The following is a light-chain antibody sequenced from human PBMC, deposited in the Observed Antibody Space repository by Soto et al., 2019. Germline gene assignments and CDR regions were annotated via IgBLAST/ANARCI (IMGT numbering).Light chain of an antibody. CDR1: QSVSATY. CDR3: QQYGSSPRA. Sequence: EVVLTHSPGTLSLSPGERATLSFSASQSVSATYIAWYQQKSGQAPRLLLYGASSRATGIPDRFSGSGSGTEFTLTIDRLEPEDFATYYCQQYGSSPRAFGQGTKVDIK. J-gene: IGKJ1*01. V-gene: IGKV3-20*01. CDR2: GAS.